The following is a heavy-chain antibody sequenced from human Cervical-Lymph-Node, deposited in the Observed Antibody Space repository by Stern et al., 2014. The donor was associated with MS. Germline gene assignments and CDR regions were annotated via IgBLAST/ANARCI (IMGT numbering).Heavy chain of an antibody. Sequence: VQLEESGPGLVKPSETLSLTCTVSGASMTTSYWTWIRQPPGKGLEWIGYIHYSGSTSYNPSLKSRVTISVDTSKNQFSLKLNSVTAADTAVYYCAREGYHDLDVWGQGTTVTVSS. V-gene: IGHV4-59*01. CDR3: AREGYHDLDV. J-gene: IGHJ6*02. CDR1: GASMTTSY. CDR2: IHYSGST.